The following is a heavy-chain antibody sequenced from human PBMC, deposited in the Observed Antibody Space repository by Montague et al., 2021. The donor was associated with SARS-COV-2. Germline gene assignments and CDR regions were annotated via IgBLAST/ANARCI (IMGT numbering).Heavy chain of an antibody. CDR3: AKDPGLPWFGELFYDAFDI. D-gene: IGHD3-10*01. CDR1: GFTFSSYA. V-gene: IGHV3-23*01. J-gene: IGHJ3*02. CDR2: ISGSGGRT. Sequence: SLRLSCAASGFTFSSYAMSWVRQAPGKGLEWVSGISGSGGRTYYADSVKGRFTISRDNSKKTLYLQLNSLRAEDTAVYYCAKDPGLPWFGELFYDAFDIWGQGTMVTVSS.